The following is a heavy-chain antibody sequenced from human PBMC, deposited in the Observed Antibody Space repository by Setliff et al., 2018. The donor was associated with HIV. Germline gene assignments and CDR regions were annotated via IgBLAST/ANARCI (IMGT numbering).Heavy chain of an antibody. D-gene: IGHD2-2*02. CDR1: GYTFSDYY. V-gene: IGHV1-3*01. Sequence: GASVKVSCKASGYTFSDYYLHWVRQAPGQAIEWMGWINAGNGNTKYSQKIQGRVTITRDTSASTAYMELSSLRSEDTAVYYCARDRRPAGINYGYGYLDDWGQGTLVTVSS. CDR2: INAGNGNT. J-gene: IGHJ4*02. CDR3: ARDRRPAGINYGYGYLDD.